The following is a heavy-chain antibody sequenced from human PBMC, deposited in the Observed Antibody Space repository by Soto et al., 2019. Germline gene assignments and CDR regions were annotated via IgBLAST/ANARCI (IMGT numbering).Heavy chain of an antibody. J-gene: IGHJ6*02. V-gene: IGHV1-69*12. Sequence: QVQLVQSGAEVKKPGSSVKVSCKASGGTFSSYATSWVRQAPGQGLEWMGGIIPIFGTANYAQKFQGRVTITADESTSTAYMELSSLRSEDTAVYYCARSHPVLLWFGDPMDVWGQGTTVTVSS. CDR1: GGTFSSYA. CDR3: ARSHPVLLWFGDPMDV. CDR2: IIPIFGTA. D-gene: IGHD3-10*01.